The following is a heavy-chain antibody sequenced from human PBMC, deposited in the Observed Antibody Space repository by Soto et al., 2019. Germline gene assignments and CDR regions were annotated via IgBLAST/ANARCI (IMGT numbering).Heavy chain of an antibody. CDR2: IYYSGST. CDR3: ARHRRYGELLWVFDY. D-gene: IGHD1-26*01. V-gene: IGHV4-39*01. Sequence: SETLSLTCTVSSAPVSSSTYTWGWIRQPPGKGLERIGSIYYSGSTYYNPSLKSRVTISVDTSKNQFSLKLSSVTAADTAVYYCARHRRYGELLWVFDYWGQGTLVTV. CDR1: SAPVSSSTYT. J-gene: IGHJ4*02.